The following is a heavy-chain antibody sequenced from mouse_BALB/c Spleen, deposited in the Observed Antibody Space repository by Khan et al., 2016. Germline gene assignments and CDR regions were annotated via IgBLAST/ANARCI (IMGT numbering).Heavy chain of an antibody. CDR3: TRDGYVDG. CDR2: IRLKSNNYAT. CDR1: GFTFSNYW. J-gene: IGHJ1*01. V-gene: IGHV6-6*02. Sequence: EVKLEVSGGGLVQPGGSMKLSCVASGFTFSNYWMNWVRQSPEKGLEWVAEIRLKSNNYATHYAESVKGRFTISRDDSKSSVYLQMNNLRAEDTGIYYCTRDGYVDGWGAGTTVTVSA.